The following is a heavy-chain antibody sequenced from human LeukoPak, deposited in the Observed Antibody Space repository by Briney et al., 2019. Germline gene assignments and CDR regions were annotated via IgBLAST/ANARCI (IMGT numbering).Heavy chain of an antibody. CDR2: IYYSGST. J-gene: IGHJ4*02. CDR3: ARSDRGYSSTCFDY. CDR1: GGSISSSSYY. V-gene: IGHV4-61*05. D-gene: IGHD6-13*01. Sequence: SETLSLTCTVSGGSISSSSYYWGWIRQPPGKGLEWIGYIYYSGSTNYNPSLKSRVTISVDTSKNQFSLKLSSVTAADTAVYYCARSDRGYSSTCFDYWGQGTLVTVSS.